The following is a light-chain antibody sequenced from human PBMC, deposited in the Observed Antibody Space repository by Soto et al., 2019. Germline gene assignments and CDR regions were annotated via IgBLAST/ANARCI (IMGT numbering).Light chain of an antibody. J-gene: IGKJ2*01. Sequence: DIVMTQSPDSLAVSLGERATINCKSSQSVLYSSNNKNYLAWYQQRPGQPPKLLIYWASTRESGVPDRFSGSGFGTYFTLTITSLQAEDVAFYYCQQYESTPPTFGHGTKLEIK. CDR3: QQYESTPPT. CDR2: WAS. V-gene: IGKV4-1*01. CDR1: QSVLYSSNNKNY.